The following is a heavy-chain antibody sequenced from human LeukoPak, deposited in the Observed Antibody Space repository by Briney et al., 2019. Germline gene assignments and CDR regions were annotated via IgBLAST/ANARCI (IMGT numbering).Heavy chain of an antibody. CDR3: ARVPTSSWHGASWLDP. J-gene: IGHJ5*02. CDR1: GFTFSSYS. Sequence: GGSLRLSCAASGFTFSSYSLNWVRQAPGKGLEWVSSISTTSTYIYYADSVKGRFTISRDNAKNSLFLQMNSLRAQDTAVYYCARVPTSSWHGASWLDPWGQGTLVTVSS. CDR2: ISTTSTYI. D-gene: IGHD2-15*01. V-gene: IGHV3-21*06.